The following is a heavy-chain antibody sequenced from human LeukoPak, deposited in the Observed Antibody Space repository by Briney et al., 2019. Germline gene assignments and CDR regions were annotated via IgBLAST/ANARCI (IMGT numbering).Heavy chain of an antibody. CDR2: IYTSGST. J-gene: IGHJ4*02. CDR3: AVVGATGGFDY. CDR1: GGSISSYY. Sequence: PSETLSLTCTVSGGSISSYYWSWIRQPPGKGLEWIGYIYTSGSTNYNPSLKSRVTISVDTSKNQFSLKLSSVTAADTAVYYCAVVGATGGFDYWGQGTLVTVSS. V-gene: IGHV4-4*09. D-gene: IGHD1-26*01.